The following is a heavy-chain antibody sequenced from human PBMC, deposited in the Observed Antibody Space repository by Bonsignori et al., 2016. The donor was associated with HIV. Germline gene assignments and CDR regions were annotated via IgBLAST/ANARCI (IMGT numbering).Heavy chain of an antibody. CDR3: GRGHYYMDV. Sequence: GSLRLSCAASGFNLSSSDMTWVRQAPGKGLEWVSIIYSGGNTHYAESVRGRFTISRDRSVNTLYLQMNSLRAEDTAVYYCGRGHYYMDVWAKGTTVTVSS. J-gene: IGHJ6*03. CDR1: GFNLSSSD. V-gene: IGHV3-53*01. CDR2: IYSGGNT.